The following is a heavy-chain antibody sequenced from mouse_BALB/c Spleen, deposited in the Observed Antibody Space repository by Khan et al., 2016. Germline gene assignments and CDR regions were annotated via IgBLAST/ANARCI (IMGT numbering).Heavy chain of an antibody. CDR1: GDSITSGY. Sequence: VQLKESGPSLVKPSQTLSLTCSVTGDSITSGYWNWIRKFPGNKLEYMGYVSHSGSTYYNPSLKSRLSITRDTSKNQYYLQLNSVTTEDTATYYGARYRGYDGYFDFWGQGTTLTVSS. CDR3: ARYRGYDGYFDF. CDR2: VSHSGST. V-gene: IGHV3-8*02. D-gene: IGHD2-14*01. J-gene: IGHJ2*01.